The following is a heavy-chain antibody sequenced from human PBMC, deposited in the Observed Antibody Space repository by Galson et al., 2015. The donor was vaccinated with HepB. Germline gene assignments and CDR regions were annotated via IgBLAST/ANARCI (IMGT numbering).Heavy chain of an antibody. CDR1: GFTFSSYA. D-gene: IGHD3-22*01. CDR2: ISGSGGST. Sequence: SLRLSCAASGFTFSSYAMSWVRQAPGKGLEWVSAISGSGGSTYYADSVKGRFTISRDSSKNTLYLQMNSLRAEDTAVYYCAKDRYDSSGYYQTGDAFDIWGQGTMVTVSS. CDR3: AKDRYDSSGYYQTGDAFDI. V-gene: IGHV3-23*01. J-gene: IGHJ3*02.